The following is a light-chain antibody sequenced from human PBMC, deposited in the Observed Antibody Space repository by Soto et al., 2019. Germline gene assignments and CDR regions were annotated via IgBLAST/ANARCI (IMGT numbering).Light chain of an antibody. CDR2: GAS. V-gene: IGKV3-20*01. Sequence: EIVLTQSPGTLSLSPGERATLSCRASQSVSSSYLAWYQQKPGQAPRLLIYGASSRATGIPDRFSGSGSGTDFTLAISRLEPEDFGVFYCQQYGGSPITFGQGTRLKIK. CDR3: QQYGGSPIT. CDR1: QSVSSSY. J-gene: IGKJ5*01.